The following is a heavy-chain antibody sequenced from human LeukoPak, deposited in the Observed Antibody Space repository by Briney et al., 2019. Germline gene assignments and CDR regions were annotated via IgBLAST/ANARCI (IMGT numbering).Heavy chain of an antibody. Sequence: SETLSLTCAVSGYSISSGYYWGWIRQPPGKGLEWIGSIYHSGGTYYNPSLKSRVTISVDTSKNQFSLKLSSVTAADTAVYYCARHIAAAGIDYWGQGTLVTVSS. CDR2: IYHSGGT. V-gene: IGHV4-38-2*01. CDR1: GYSISSGYY. CDR3: ARHIAAAGIDY. D-gene: IGHD6-13*01. J-gene: IGHJ4*02.